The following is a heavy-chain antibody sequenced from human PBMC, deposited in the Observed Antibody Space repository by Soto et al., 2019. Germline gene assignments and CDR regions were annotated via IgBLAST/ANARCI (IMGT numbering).Heavy chain of an antibody. J-gene: IGHJ4*02. Sequence: QVQLVQSGAEVKKPGASVKVSCKASGYTFTSYGMNWVRQAPGRGLKLMRWINPGNGNTKYSQKCQGKVNIERDTSGSTAYMELSSLRSEDTAVYYCARGGYFDSSNYLAYWGLGTLVTVSS. CDR1: GYTFTSYG. CDR2: INPGNGNT. D-gene: IGHD3-22*01. CDR3: ARGGYFDSSNYLAY. V-gene: IGHV1-3*01.